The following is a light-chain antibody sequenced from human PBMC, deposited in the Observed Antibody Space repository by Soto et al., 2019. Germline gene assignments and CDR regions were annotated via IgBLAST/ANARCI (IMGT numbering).Light chain of an antibody. CDR3: QSYDNILSVV. J-gene: IGLJ2*01. V-gene: IGLV1-40*01. CDR2: GNS. CDR1: SSNIGAGYD. Sequence: QSVLTQPPSVSGAPGQRVTISCTGSSSNIGAGYDVHWYQQLPGTAPKLLIYGNSIRPSGVPDRFSGSKSGTSASLAITGLQAEDEADYYCQSYDNILSVVFGGGTKLTVL.